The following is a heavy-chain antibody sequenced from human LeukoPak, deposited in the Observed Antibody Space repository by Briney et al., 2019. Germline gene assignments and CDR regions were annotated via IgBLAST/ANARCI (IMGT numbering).Heavy chain of an antibody. J-gene: IGHJ3*02. V-gene: IGHV3-74*03. CDR2: INSDGSST. CDR3: ARDREDFWSGYSDAFDI. D-gene: IGHD3-3*01. Sequence: PGGSLRLSCAASGFTFSSYWMHWVRQAPGKGLVWVSRINSDGSSTAYADSVKGRFTISRDNANNSLYLQMNSLRAEDTALYYCARDREDFWSGYSDAFDIWGQGTMVTVSS. CDR1: GFTFSSYW.